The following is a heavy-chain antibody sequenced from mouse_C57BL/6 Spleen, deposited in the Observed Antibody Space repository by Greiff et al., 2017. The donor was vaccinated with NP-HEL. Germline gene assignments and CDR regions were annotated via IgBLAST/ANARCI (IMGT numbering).Heavy chain of an antibody. Sequence: QVQLQQPGAELVRPGTSVKLSCKASGYTFTSYWMHWVKQRPGQGLEWIGVIDPSDSYTNYNQKFKGKATLTVDTSSSTAYMQLSSLTSEDSAVYYCASYDYDGRGCAMDDWGQGTSVTVSS. CDR2: IDPSDSYT. CDR3: ASYDYDGRGCAMDD. V-gene: IGHV1-59*01. D-gene: IGHD2-4*01. J-gene: IGHJ4*01. CDR1: GYTFTSYW.